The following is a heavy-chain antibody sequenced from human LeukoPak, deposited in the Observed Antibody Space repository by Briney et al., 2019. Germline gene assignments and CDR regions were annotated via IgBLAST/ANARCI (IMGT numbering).Heavy chain of an antibody. V-gene: IGHV4-59*01. CDR3: ARDVSPFGDAFDI. D-gene: IGHD3-16*01. CDR2: IFYTGST. Sequence: SETLSLTCTVSNGSISNNYWSWIRQPPGKGLEWIGYIFYTGSTTYNPSLKSRVTISVDTSKNQFSLKLNSVTAADTAVYYCARDVSPFGDAFDIWGQGTMVTVSS. CDR1: NGSISNNY. J-gene: IGHJ3*02.